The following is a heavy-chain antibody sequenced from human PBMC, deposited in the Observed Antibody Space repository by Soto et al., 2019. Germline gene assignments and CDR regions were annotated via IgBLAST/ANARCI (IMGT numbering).Heavy chain of an antibody. Sequence: GGSLRLSCAASGLTVSSSYMSWVRQAPGRGLQWVSVIYSAGSTYYANSVKGRFTISRDISTNMVYLQMSSLTDEDTAVYYCARASEPEYSSAIFFDIWGQGALVTVSS. CDR3: ARASEPEYSSAIFFDI. CDR1: GLTVSSSY. V-gene: IGHV3-53*01. J-gene: IGHJ4*02. CDR2: IYSAGST. D-gene: IGHD5-18*01.